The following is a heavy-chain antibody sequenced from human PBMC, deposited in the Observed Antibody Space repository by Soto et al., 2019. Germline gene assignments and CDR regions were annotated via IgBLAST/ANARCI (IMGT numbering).Heavy chain of an antibody. V-gene: IGHV4-31*03. CDR2: IYYSGTT. CDR3: ARSIDP. CDR1: GGSISTTSFY. J-gene: IGHJ5*02. Sequence: LSLTCTVSGGSISTTSFYWGWIRQPPGKGLEWIGYIYYSGTTYYTSSLKSRVTISVDTSKNQFSLKLSSVTAADTAVYYCARSIDPWGQGTLVTVSS.